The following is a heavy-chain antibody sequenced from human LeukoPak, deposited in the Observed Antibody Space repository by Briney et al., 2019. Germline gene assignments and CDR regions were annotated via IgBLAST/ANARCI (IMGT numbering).Heavy chain of an antibody. V-gene: IGHV1-46*01. CDR2: INPSGGGT. J-gene: IGHJ4*02. Sequence: ASVKVSCKASGYTFTSYYIHWVRQAPGQGLEWMGLINPSGGGTNYAQKFQGRVTMTTDTSKNTAYMELRSLRSDDTAMYYCGRDSALLNNGDWYGGSDYWGQGTLVTVSS. D-gene: IGHD4-17*01. CDR1: GYTFTSYY. CDR3: GRDSALLNNGDWYGGSDY.